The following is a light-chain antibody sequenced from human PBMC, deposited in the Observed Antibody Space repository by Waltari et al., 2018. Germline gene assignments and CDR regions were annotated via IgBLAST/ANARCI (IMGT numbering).Light chain of an antibody. CDR3: SSYTATRHYV. CDR1: SSDVGGYNF. CDR2: DVS. J-gene: IGLJ1*01. V-gene: IGLV2-14*03. Sequence: QSALTQPASVSGSPGQSITISCTGTSSDVGGYNFVSWYQQYPGKAPKLVIYDVSARPSGASDLFSCSKSGNTASLFISGLQPEDEADYYCSSYTATRHYVFGTGTKVTVL.